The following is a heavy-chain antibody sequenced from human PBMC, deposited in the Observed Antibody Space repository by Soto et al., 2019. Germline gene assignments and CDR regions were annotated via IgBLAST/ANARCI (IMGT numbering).Heavy chain of an antibody. J-gene: IGHJ6*02. CDR1: GGSISSGDYY. D-gene: IGHD3-3*01. CDR2: IYYSGST. CDR3: ARALGGYDFWSGSPYGMDV. Sequence: TLSLTCTVSGGSISSGDYYWSWIRQPPGKGLEWIGYIYYSGSTYYNPSLKSRVTISVDTSKNQFSLKLSSVTAAGTAVYYCARALGGYDFWSGSPYGMDVWGQGPTVTLSS. V-gene: IGHV4-30-4*01.